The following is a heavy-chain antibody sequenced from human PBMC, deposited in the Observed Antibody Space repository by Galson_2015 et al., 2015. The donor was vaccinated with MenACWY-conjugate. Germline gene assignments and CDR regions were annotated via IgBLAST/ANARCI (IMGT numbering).Heavy chain of an antibody. Sequence: RQAPGKGLEWVALISYDASSEDYPSSAKGRFSIARDNSNSTLFLRMNSLSADDTAVYYCAKDWSVPYSTISYYFYMDVWGKGTTVTVSS. CDR3: AKDWSVPYSTISYYFYMDV. J-gene: IGHJ6*03. CDR2: ISYDASSE. D-gene: IGHD6-13*01. V-gene: IGHV3-30*18.